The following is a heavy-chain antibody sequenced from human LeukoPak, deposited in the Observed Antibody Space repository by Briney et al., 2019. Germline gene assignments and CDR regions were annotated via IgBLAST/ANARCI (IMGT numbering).Heavy chain of an antibody. CDR1: GFTFSSYS. J-gene: IGHJ4*02. V-gene: IGHV3-21*01. Sequence: GGSLRLSCAASGFTFSSYSMNWVRQAPGKGLEWVSSISSSSSYIYYADSVKGRFTISRDNAKNSLYLQMNSLRAEDTAVYYCARVSNRAAAAGNDYWGQGTLVTVSS. D-gene: IGHD6-13*01. CDR3: ARVSNRAAAAGNDY. CDR2: ISSSSSYI.